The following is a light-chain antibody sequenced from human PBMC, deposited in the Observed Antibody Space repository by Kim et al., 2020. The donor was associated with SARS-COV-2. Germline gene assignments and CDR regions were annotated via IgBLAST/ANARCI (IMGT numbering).Light chain of an antibody. CDR1: SSNIGTNT. J-gene: IGLJ7*01. V-gene: IGLV1-44*01. CDR2: GNN. CDR3: AAWDDSLNGYVV. Sequence: QSVLTQPPSASGTPGQRVTISCSGSSSNIGTNTVNWYQQLPRTAPKLLVYGNNQRPSGVPDRFSGSRSGTSASLAISGLQSEDEADYYCAAWDDSLNGYVVFGGGTQLTVL.